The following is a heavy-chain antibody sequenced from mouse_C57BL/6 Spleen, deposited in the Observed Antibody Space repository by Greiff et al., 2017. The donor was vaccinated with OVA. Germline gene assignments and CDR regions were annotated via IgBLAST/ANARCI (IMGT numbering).Heavy chain of an antibody. D-gene: IGHD1-1*01. CDR1: GYTFTSYG. J-gene: IGHJ2*01. Sequence: LVESGAELARPGASVKLSCKASGYTFTSYGISWVKQRTGQGLEWIGEIYPRSGNTYYNEKFKGKATLTADKSSSTAYMELRSLTSEDSAVYFCASNYGSSYFDYWGQGTTLTVSS. CDR3: ASNYGSSYFDY. V-gene: IGHV1-81*01. CDR2: IYPRSGNT.